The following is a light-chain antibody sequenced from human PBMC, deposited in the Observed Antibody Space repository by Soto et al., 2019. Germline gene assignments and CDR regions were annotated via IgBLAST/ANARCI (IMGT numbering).Light chain of an antibody. CDR1: QGISTY. CDR2: AAS. V-gene: IGKV1-39*01. Sequence: DIQMTQSPSSLSASVGDRVTITCRASQGISTYLNWYQQKPGKAPKLLIYAASSLQSGVPSRFSGSGSETDFTHTISSLQPEDFATYSCQQSYSTTWTFGQGTKVDIK. CDR3: QQSYSTTWT. J-gene: IGKJ1*01.